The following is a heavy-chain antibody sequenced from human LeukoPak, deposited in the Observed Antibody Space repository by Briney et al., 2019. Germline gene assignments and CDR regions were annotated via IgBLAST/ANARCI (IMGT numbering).Heavy chain of an antibody. J-gene: IGHJ3*02. CDR3: TTDVSEDGDGYINDAFDI. Sequence: GGSLRLYCAASGFTFSNAWMSWVRQAPGKGLEWVGRIKSKTDGGTTDYAASVKGRFTISRDDSKNTLYLQMNSLKTEDTAVYYCTTDVSEDGDGYINDAFDIWGQGTMVTVSS. CDR2: IKSKTDGGTT. D-gene: IGHD5-24*01. CDR1: GFTFSNAW. V-gene: IGHV3-15*01.